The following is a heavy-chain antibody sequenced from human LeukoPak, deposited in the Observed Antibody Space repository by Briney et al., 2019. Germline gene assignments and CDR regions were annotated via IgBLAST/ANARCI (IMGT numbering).Heavy chain of an antibody. CDR1: GYSISSGYY. CDR2: IYHSGST. CDR3: AITPLLWFGELWAFDI. Sequence: SETLSLTCTVSGYSISSGYYWGWIRQPPGKGLEWIGSIYHSGSTYYNPSLKSRVTISVDTSKNQFSLKLSSVTAADTAVYYCAITPLLWFGELWAFDIWGQGTMVTVSS. D-gene: IGHD3-10*01. V-gene: IGHV4-38-2*02. J-gene: IGHJ3*02.